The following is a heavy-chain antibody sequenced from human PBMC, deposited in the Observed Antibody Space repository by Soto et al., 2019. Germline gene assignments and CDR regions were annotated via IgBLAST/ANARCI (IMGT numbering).Heavy chain of an antibody. CDR2: IWYDGSNK. J-gene: IGHJ4*02. CDR3: ARGVYSSGWYMDY. Sequence: GGSRRRSWAASGFTFSTSGMDWVRQAPGKGLEWVAVIWYDGSNKYYADSVKGRFTISRDNSKNTLYLQMNSLRAEDTAVYYCARGVYSSGWYMDYWGQGTLVTVSS. D-gene: IGHD6-19*01. CDR1: GFTFSTSG. V-gene: IGHV3-33*01.